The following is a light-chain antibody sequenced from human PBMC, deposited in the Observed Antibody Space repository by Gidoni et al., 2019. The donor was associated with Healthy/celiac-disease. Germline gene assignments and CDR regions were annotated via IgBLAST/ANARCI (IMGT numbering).Light chain of an antibody. V-gene: IGKV3-15*01. CDR3: KQYNNWPRGYT. CDR2: GAS. J-gene: IGKJ2*01. Sequence: VMTQSPATLSVSPGERATLSCRASQSVSSNLAWHQQKPGQAPRLLIYGASTRATGIPARFSGSGSGKEFTLTISSLQSEDFAVYYCKQYNNWPRGYTFGQGTKLEIK. CDR1: QSVSSN.